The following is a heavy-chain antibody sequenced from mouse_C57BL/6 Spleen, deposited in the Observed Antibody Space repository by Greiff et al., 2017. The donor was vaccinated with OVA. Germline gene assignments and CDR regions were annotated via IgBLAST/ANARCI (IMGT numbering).Heavy chain of an antibody. J-gene: IGHJ4*01. CDR3: ARMRGSYAMDY. Sequence: QVQLQQPGAELVKPGASVKLSCKASGYTFTSYWMHWVKQRPGQGLEWIGMIHPNSGSTNYNEKFKSKATLTVDKSSSTAYMQRSSLTSEDSAVYYCARMRGSYAMDYWGQGTSVTVSS. V-gene: IGHV1-64*01. CDR2: IHPNSGST. CDR1: GYTFTSYW.